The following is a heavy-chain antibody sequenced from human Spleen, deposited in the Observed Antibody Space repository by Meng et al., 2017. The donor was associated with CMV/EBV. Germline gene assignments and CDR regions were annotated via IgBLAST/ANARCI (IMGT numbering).Heavy chain of an antibody. CDR2: IYYSGST. V-gene: IGHV4-61*08. CDR1: GGSISSGDYY. CDR3: ARAGYYDSNGMDV. D-gene: IGHD3-22*01. Sequence: SETLSLTCTVSGGSISSGDYYWSWIRQPPGKGLEWIGYIYYSGSTNYNPSLKSRVTISVDTSKNQFSLKLSSVTAADTAVYYCARAGYYDSNGMDVWGQGTTVTVSS. J-gene: IGHJ6*02.